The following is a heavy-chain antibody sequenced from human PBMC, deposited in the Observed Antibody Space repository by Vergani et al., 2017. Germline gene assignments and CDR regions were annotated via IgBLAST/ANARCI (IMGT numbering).Heavy chain of an antibody. CDR3: AGDVRGYCSSTSCYNWFEP. Sequence: QVQLQESGPGLVKPSQTLSLTCTVSGGSISSGGYYWSWIRQHPGKGLEWIGCIYYSGSTYYNPSLKSRVTISVDTSKNQFSLKLSSVTAADTAVYYCAGDVRGYCSSTSCYNWFEPWGQGTLVTVSS. D-gene: IGHD2-2*01. CDR2: IYYSGST. V-gene: IGHV4-31*03. CDR1: GGSISSGGYY. J-gene: IGHJ5*02.